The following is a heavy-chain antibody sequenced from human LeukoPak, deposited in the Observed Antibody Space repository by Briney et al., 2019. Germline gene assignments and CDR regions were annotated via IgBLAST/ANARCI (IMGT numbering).Heavy chain of an antibody. J-gene: IGHJ4*02. CDR1: GYTFTGYY. CDR2: INPSGGST. D-gene: IGHD6-13*01. V-gene: IGHV1-46*01. CDR3: ARGGRAGVVWGYSDY. Sequence: ASVKLSCKAFGYTFTGYYIHWARQAPGRGLEWMGIINPSGGSTSYAQRFQGRVTMTSDKSTSTVYMDLSSLTSEDTAVYYCARGGRAGVVWGYSDYWGQGTLVTVSS.